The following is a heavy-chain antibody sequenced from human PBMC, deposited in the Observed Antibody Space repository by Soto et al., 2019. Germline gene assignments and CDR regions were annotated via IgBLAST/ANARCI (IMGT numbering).Heavy chain of an antibody. D-gene: IGHD3-9*01. CDR3: ARIFAWALNFDY. Sequence: ASVKVFCKASGYIYTGYFIHWVRQTPGQGLESKGWINPNSGATTLAQKMQGRATMTRDTSIPTAYRDLSRLRSDDMAVYDCARIFAWALNFDYWG. CDR2: INPNSGAT. J-gene: IGHJ4*01. V-gene: IGHV1-2*02. CDR1: GYIYTGYF.